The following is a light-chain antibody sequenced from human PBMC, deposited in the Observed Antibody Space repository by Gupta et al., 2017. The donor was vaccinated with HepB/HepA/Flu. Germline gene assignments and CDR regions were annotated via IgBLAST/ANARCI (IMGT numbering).Light chain of an antibody. CDR3: KSYAGSNIWV. CDR1: NSDVGAYNY. J-gene: IGLJ3*02. Sequence: SALTQPASVSGSPGQSIPISCPGTNSDVGAYNYVSWYQQHPGKVPTLMIYDVTDRPSGVSSRFSGSKSGNTASLTISGLQAEDEGDYFCKSYAGSNIWVFGGGTKLTVL. V-gene: IGLV2-14*01. CDR2: DVT.